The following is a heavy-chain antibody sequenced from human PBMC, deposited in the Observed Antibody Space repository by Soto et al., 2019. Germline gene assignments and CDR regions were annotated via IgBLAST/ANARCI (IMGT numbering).Heavy chain of an antibody. Sequence: QVQLVQSGAEVKKPGASVKVSCKASGYSFSTYDINWVRQADGQGREWMGWVNPKSGNTDYAQRFRGRVTMTSNTSISTAYMELSALTPEDTAVYYCARPYCDSTSCYTDWFDPWGQGTLVTVSS. CDR2: VNPKSGNT. D-gene: IGHD2-2*02. J-gene: IGHJ5*02. CDR1: GYSFSTYD. CDR3: ARPYCDSTSCYTDWFDP. V-gene: IGHV1-8*01.